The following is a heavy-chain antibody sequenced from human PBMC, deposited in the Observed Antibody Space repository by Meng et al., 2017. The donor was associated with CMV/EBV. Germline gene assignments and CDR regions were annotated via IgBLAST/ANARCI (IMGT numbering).Heavy chain of an antibody. Sequence: ASVKVSCKASGYTFTSYGISWVRQAPGQGLEWMGWISAYNGNTNYAQKLQGRVTTTTDTSTSTAYMELRSLRSDDTAVYYCARDQSPTIFGVAVYYYGMDVWGQGTTVTVSS. CDR1: GYTFTSYG. CDR2: ISAYNGNT. CDR3: ARDQSPTIFGVAVYYYGMDV. D-gene: IGHD3-3*01. V-gene: IGHV1-18*01. J-gene: IGHJ6*02.